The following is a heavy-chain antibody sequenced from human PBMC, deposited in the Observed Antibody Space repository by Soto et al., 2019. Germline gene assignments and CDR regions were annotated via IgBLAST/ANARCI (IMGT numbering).Heavy chain of an antibody. V-gene: IGHV1-3*01. D-gene: IGHD4-17*01. CDR1: GYTFTSYA. Sequence: ASVKVSCKASGYTFTSYAMHWVRQAPGQRLEWMGWINAGNGNTKYSQKFQGRVTITRDTSACTAYMELSSLRSEDTAVYYCAREAYGKLSAFDIWGQGTMVTVSS. CDR3: AREAYGKLSAFDI. J-gene: IGHJ3*02. CDR2: INAGNGNT.